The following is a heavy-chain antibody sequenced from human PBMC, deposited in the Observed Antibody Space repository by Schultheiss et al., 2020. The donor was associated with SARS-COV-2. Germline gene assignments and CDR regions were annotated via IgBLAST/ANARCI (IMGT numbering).Heavy chain of an antibody. Sequence: GGSLRLSCAASGFTFSSYGMHWVRQAPGKGLEWVAVIYSGGSTYYADSVKGRFTISRDNSKNTLYLQMNSLRAEDTAVYYCAKEGDVSWGQGTMVTVSS. D-gene: IGHD5-24*01. CDR2: IYSGGST. V-gene: IGHV3-NL1*01. CDR3: AKEGDVS. J-gene: IGHJ3*01. CDR1: GFTFSSYG.